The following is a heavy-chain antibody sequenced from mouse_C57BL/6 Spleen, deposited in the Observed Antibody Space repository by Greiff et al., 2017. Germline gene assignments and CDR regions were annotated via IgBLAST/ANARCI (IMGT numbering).Heavy chain of an antibody. J-gene: IGHJ3*01. CDR1: GFTFSSYA. CDR3: ARENYYDYAPWFAY. D-gene: IGHD2-4*01. Sequence: EVKLVESGGGLVKPGGSLKLSCAASGFTFSSYAMSWVRQTPEKRLEWVATISDGGSYTYYPDNVKGRFTISRDNAKNNLYLQMSHLKSEDTAMYYCARENYYDYAPWFAYWGQGTLVTVSA. CDR2: ISDGGSYT. V-gene: IGHV5-4*01.